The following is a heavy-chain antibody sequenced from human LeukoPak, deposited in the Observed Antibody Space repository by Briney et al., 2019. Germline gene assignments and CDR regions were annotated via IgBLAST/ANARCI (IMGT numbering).Heavy chain of an antibody. Sequence: GGSLRLSCEVSGFTFSSSRMNWVRQAPGKGLEWVSYISSRGTTKHYADSVKGRFTISRDNAKNALYLQMNSLRVEDTAVYYCANFEPGYASSWYAEFWGQGTLVTVSS. CDR3: ANFEPGYASSWYAEF. J-gene: IGHJ4*02. D-gene: IGHD6-13*01. V-gene: IGHV3-48*01. CDR1: GFTFSSSR. CDR2: ISSRGTTK.